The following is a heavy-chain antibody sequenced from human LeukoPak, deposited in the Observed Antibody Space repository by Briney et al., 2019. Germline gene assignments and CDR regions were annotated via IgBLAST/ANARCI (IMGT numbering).Heavy chain of an antibody. J-gene: IGHJ6*03. CDR2: IYYSGST. CDR1: GGSINSSGYS. CDR3: ARLVCSSATCYQPYFYYMDV. Sequence: ASETLSLTCTVSGGSINSSGYSWGWIRQPPGKGLEWIATIYYSGSTYYNPSLKSRVTISVDTSKNHFSLKLSSVTAADSAVYYCARLVCSSATCYQPYFYYMDVWGRGTTVTISS. V-gene: IGHV4-39*02. D-gene: IGHD2-2*01.